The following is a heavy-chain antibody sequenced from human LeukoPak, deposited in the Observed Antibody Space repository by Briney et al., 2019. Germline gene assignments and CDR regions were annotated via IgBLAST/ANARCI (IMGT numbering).Heavy chain of an antibody. Sequence: PGGSLRLSCAVSGFTFSNFAMSWVRPAPGKGLEWVSPISGSGATTYYADSVKGGFTISRDNSKNTLYLQMKSLGGDDTAVYFCAKRAANGQTDYFDYWGQGTLVTVSS. J-gene: IGHJ4*02. CDR2: ISGSGATT. D-gene: IGHD6-25*01. CDR1: GFTFSNFA. CDR3: AKRAANGQTDYFDY. V-gene: IGHV3-23*01.